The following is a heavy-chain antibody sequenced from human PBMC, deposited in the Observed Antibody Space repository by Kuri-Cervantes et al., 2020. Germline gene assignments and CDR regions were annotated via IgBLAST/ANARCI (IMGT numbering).Heavy chain of an antibody. J-gene: IGHJ6*02. CDR2: ISAYNGNT. V-gene: IGHV1-18*01. D-gene: IGHD2-2*01. CDR1: GYTFTSYG. Sequence: ASVKVSCKASGYTFTSYGISWVRQAPGQGLEWMGWISAYNGNTNYAQKLKGRVTMTTDTSTSTAYMELRSLRSDDTAVYYCARQSYNDPDIVVLPAATDYYYYGMDVWGQGTTVTVSS. CDR3: ARQSYNDPDIVVLPAATDYYYYGMDV.